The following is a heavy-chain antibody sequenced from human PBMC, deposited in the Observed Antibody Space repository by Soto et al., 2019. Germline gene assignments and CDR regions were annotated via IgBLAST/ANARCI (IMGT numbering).Heavy chain of an antibody. D-gene: IGHD2-15*01. CDR3: ARAVAADYYYYYGMDV. Sequence: GGSLRLSCAASGFTFSSYAMPWVRQAPGKGLEWVAVISYDGSNKYYADSVKGRFTISRDNSKNTLYLQMNSLRAEDTAVYYCARAVAADYYYYYGMDVWGQGTTVTVSS. J-gene: IGHJ6*02. CDR2: ISYDGSNK. V-gene: IGHV3-30-3*01. CDR1: GFTFSSYA.